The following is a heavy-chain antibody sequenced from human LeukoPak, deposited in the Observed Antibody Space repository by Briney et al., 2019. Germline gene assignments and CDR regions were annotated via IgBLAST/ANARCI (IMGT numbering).Heavy chain of an antibody. D-gene: IGHD6-13*01. Sequence: PGGSLRLSCAAYGFTFSTHSMTWVRQAPGKGLEWVSSISRGSSHIYYADSVKGRLTISRDNSNNTVYLQMNSLRVGDTALYYCVKHVGSRWSNNRFDPWGQGTLVTVS. CDR1: GFTFSTHS. J-gene: IGHJ5*02. CDR3: VKHVGSRWSNNRFDP. V-gene: IGHV3-21*04. CDR2: ISRGSSHI.